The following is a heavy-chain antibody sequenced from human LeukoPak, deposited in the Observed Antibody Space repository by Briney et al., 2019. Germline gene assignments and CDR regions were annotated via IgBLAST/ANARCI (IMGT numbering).Heavy chain of an antibody. V-gene: IGHV3-7*01. CDR3: ARDGHPFDL. Sequence: PGGSLRLSCAASGFRFSSYWMSWVRQAPGKGLEWVANINQDGSEKYYVDSVKGRFTIPRDNAKNSLYLQMNSLRAEDTAVYYCARDGHPFDLWGQGTLVTVAS. CDR1: GFRFSSYW. J-gene: IGHJ4*02. CDR2: INQDGSEK.